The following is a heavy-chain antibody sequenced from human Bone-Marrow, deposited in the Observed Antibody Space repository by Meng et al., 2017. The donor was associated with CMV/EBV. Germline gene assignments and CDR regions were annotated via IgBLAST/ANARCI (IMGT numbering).Heavy chain of an antibody. CDR3: ARSGFRYREGLGLYYFDY. CDR2: IYSGGST. V-gene: IGHV3-53*01. CDR1: GFTVSSNY. Sequence: GESLKISCAASGFTVSSNYMSWVRQAPGKGLEWVSVIYSGGSTYYADSVKGRFTISRDNSENTLYLQMNSLRAEDTAVYYCARSGFRYREGLGLYYFDYWGQGTLVTVSS. J-gene: IGHJ4*02. D-gene: IGHD2-15*01.